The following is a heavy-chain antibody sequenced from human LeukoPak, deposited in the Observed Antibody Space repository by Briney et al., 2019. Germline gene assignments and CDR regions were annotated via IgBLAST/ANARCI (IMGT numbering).Heavy chain of an antibody. J-gene: IGHJ3*02. CDR1: GFTVSSNY. Sequence: SGGSLRLSCAASGFTVSSNYMSWVRQAPGKGLEWVSVIYSGGSTYYADYVKGRFTIYRDNSKNTLYLQMNSLRAEDTDVYYCAREGQPHDAFDIWGQGTMVTVSS. V-gene: IGHV3-53*01. CDR3: AREGQPHDAFDI. CDR2: IYSGGST. D-gene: IGHD5-18*01.